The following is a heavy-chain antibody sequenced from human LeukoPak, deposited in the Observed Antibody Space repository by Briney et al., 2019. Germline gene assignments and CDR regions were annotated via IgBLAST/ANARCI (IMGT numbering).Heavy chain of an antibody. CDR3: ATSVAGLRYFDY. CDR1: GFTFSDYY. D-gene: IGHD6-19*01. CDR2: ISSSGSTI. J-gene: IGHJ4*02. V-gene: IGHV3-11*01. Sequence: PGGSLRLSCAASGFTFSDYYTSWIRQAPGKGLEWVSYISSSGSTIYYADSVKGRFTISRDNAKNSLYLQMNSLRAEDTAVYYCATSVAGLRYFDYWGQGTLVTVSS.